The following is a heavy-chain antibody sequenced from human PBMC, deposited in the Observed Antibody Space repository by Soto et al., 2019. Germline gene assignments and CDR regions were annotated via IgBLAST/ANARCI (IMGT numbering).Heavy chain of an antibody. J-gene: IGHJ5*02. Sequence: PSETLSLTCTVSGGSISSGGYYWSWIRQHPGKGLEWIGYIYYSGSTYYNPSLKSRVTISVDTSKNQFSLKLSSVTAADTAVYYCARGLRGELLFSWFDPWGQGTLVTVS. D-gene: IGHD2-21*02. CDR2: IYYSGST. CDR3: ARGLRGELLFSWFDP. CDR1: GGSISSGGYY. V-gene: IGHV4-31*03.